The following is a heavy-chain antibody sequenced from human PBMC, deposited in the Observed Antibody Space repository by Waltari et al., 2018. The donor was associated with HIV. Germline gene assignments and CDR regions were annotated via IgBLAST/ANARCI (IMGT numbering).Heavy chain of an antibody. J-gene: IGHJ6*02. V-gene: IGHV1-69*01. Sequence: QVQLVQSGAEVKKPGSSVKVSCKASGGTFSSYAISWLRQAPGQGLEWMGGIIPIFGTANYAQKFQGRVTITADESTSTAYMELSSLRSEDTAVYYCARVSGYCSGGSCYRRNGMDVWGQGTTVTVSS. CDR3: ARVSGYCSGGSCYRRNGMDV. CDR2: IIPIFGTA. D-gene: IGHD2-15*01. CDR1: GGTFSSYA.